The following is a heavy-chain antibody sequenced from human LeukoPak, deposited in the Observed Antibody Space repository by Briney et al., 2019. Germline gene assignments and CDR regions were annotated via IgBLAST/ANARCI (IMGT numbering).Heavy chain of an antibody. D-gene: IGHD6-13*01. CDR3: ASAYSSPYYYYGMDV. CDR2: ISGSGGST. V-gene: IGHV3-23*01. J-gene: IGHJ6*02. Sequence: GGSLRLSCAASGFTFSSYAMSWVCQAPGKGLEWVSAISGSGGSTYYADSVKGRFTISRDNSKNTLYLQMNSLRAEDTAVYYCASAYSSPYYYYGMDVWGQGTTVTVSS. CDR1: GFTFSSYA.